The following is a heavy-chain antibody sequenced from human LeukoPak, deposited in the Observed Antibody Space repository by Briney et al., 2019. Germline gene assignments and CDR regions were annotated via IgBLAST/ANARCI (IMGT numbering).Heavy chain of an antibody. CDR3: ARGPTVTTPDY. CDR1: GFTFSTYG. V-gene: IGHV3-30*02. Sequence: GGSLRLSCAVSGFTFSTYGMHWVRQAPGKGLEWVAFIRYDGSNKYYADSVKGRVTISGDKSKNTLYLQMNSLRPEDTAVYYCARGPTVTTPDYWGQGTLVTVSS. D-gene: IGHD4-11*01. J-gene: IGHJ4*02. CDR2: IRYDGSNK.